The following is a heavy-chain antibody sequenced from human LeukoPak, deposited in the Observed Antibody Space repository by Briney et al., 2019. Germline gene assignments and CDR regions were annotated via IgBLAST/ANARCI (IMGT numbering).Heavy chain of an antibody. J-gene: IGHJ6*02. CDR1: GYTFTSYD. D-gene: IGHD2-2*01. V-gene: IGHV1-2*02. CDR3: ARSGCSSTSCYGLYYYYYGMDV. Sequence: ASVNVSCKASGYTFTSYDINWVRQATGQGLEWMGWINPNSGGTNYAQKFQGRVTMTRDTSISTAYMELSRLGSDDTAVYYCARSGCSSTSCYGLYYYYYGMDVWGQGTTVTVSS. CDR2: INPNSGGT.